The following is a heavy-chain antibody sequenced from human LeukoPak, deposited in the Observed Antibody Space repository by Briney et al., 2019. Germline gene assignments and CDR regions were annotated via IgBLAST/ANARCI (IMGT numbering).Heavy chain of an antibody. Sequence: ASVKVSCKASGYTLTGYYMHWVRQAPGQGLEWMGWINPNSGGTNYAQKFQGRVTMTRNTSISTAYMELSSLRSEDTAVYYCARGRGGIFGVVIIKDYFDYWGQGTLVTVSS. CDR2: INPNSGGT. CDR1: GYTLTGYY. CDR3: ARGRGGIFGVVIIKDYFDY. V-gene: IGHV1-2*02. D-gene: IGHD3-3*01. J-gene: IGHJ4*02.